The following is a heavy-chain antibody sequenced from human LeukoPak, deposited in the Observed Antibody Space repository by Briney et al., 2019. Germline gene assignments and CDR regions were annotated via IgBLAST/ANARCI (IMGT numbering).Heavy chain of an antibody. CDR3: ARDRRYHYDSSGYGPQGY. D-gene: IGHD3-22*01. Sequence: ASVKVSCKASGYTFTSYGISWVRQAPGQGLEWMGWISAYNGNTNYAQKLQGRVTMTTDTSTSTAYMELRSLRSDDTAVYYCARDRRYHYDSSGYGPQGYWGQGTLVTVSS. CDR2: ISAYNGNT. V-gene: IGHV1-18*01. CDR1: GYTFTSYG. J-gene: IGHJ4*02.